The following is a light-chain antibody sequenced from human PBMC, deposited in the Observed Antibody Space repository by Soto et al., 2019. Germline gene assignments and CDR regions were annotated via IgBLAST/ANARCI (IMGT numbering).Light chain of an antibody. CDR1: SSDVGGYNY. CDR3: SSYTSSSTVI. Sequence: QSVLTQPASVSGSPGQSITISCTATSSDVGGYNYISWYQQHPGKAPKFIIYDVRNRPSGVSNRFSGSRSGNTASLTISGLQAEDEADYYCSSYTSSSTVIFGGGTKLTVL. V-gene: IGLV2-14*01. CDR2: DVR. J-gene: IGLJ2*01.